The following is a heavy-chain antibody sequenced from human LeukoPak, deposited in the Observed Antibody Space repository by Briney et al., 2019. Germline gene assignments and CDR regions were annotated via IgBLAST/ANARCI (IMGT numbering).Heavy chain of an antibody. CDR2: IYTSGST. CDR1: GGSISSYY. CDR3: ARDPPVWELPQGWWFDP. J-gene: IGHJ5*02. Sequence: SETLSLTCTVSGGSISSYYWSWIRQPAGKGLEWIGRIYTSGSTNYNPSLKSRVTMSVDTSKNQFSLKLSSVTAADTAVYYCARDPPVWELPQGWWFDPWGQGTLVTVSS. V-gene: IGHV4-4*07. D-gene: IGHD1-26*01.